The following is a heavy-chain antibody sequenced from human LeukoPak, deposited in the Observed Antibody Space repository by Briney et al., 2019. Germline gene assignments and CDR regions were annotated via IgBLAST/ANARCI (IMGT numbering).Heavy chain of an antibody. CDR2: ISAYNANT. CDR1: GYTFTNYG. D-gene: IGHD3-22*01. J-gene: IGHJ4*02. Sequence: ASVKVSCKASGYTFTNYGITWVRQAPGQGLEWMGWISAYNANTNYAQKFQGRVTMTEDTSTDTAYMELSSLRSEDTAVYYCATATVVVDGLPHYWGQGTLVTVSS. CDR3: ATATVVVDGLPHY. V-gene: IGHV1-18*04.